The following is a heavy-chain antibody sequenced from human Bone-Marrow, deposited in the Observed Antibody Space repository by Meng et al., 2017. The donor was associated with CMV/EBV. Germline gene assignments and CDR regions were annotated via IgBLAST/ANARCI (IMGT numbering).Heavy chain of an antibody. D-gene: IGHD2-2*01. CDR1: GGSISSTSYY. J-gene: IGHJ5*02. CDR2: IYYRGST. CDR3: ARDGRRYCTSTSCFSSGFDP. V-gene: IGHV4-39*07. Sequence: SETLSLTCPVSGGSISSTSYYWGWIRQPPGKGLEWIGSIYYRGSTHYNPSLKSRVTISLDTSKNQFSLKLSSVTAADTAVYYCARDGRRYCTSTSCFSSGFDPWGQGTLVTVSS.